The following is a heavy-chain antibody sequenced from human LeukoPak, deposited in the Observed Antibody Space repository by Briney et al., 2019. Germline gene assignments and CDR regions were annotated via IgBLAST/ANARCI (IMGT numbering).Heavy chain of an antibody. CDR1: GFTFSSYW. J-gene: IGHJ4*02. CDR2: IKPDGGET. Sequence: GGSLRLSCAASGFTFSSYWMSWVRQAPGKGLEWVANIKPDGGETFYVDSVKGRFTISRDNAKNSLYLQMNSLRAEDTALYYCARNFGGGDSSGPYSWGQGTQVTVSS. V-gene: IGHV3-7*03. CDR3: ARNFGGGDSSGPYS. D-gene: IGHD3-22*01.